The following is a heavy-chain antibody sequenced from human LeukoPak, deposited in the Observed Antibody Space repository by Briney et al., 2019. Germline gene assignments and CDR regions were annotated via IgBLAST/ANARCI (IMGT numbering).Heavy chain of an antibody. CDR2: FSGGDGSA. CDR1: GFTFSSYA. V-gene: IGHV3-23*01. CDR3: AKNGWLRSSGLWGDY. J-gene: IGHJ4*02. D-gene: IGHD5-12*01. Sequence: QPGGSLRLSCVASGFTFSSYAITWFRQAPGKGLEWVSSFSGGDGSAYHADSVKGRFTISRDNSKSTLYLQMNSLRAEDTAIYYCAKNGWLRSSGLWGDYWGQGALVTVSS.